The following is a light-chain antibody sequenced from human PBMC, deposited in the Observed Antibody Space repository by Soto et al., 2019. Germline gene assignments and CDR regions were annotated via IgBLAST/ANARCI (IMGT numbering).Light chain of an antibody. Sequence: IELTQSPGTQCLSPGERPPLSCRASQSVSSNLAWYQQKPGQAPRLLIYGASTRATGIPARFSGSGSGTDFTLTISSLQSEDSAFYYCQQYNNLPPTFGQGTKVDIK. J-gene: IGKJ1*01. CDR3: QQYNNLPPT. V-gene: IGKV3-15*01. CDR2: GAS. CDR1: QSVSSN.